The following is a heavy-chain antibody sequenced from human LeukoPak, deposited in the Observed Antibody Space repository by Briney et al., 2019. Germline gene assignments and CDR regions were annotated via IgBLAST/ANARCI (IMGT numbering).Heavy chain of an antibody. D-gene: IGHD5-18*01. CDR2: IYTSGST. CDR3: ARGIQLWTPYYYYYMDV. V-gene: IGHV4-4*07. J-gene: IGHJ6*03. CDR1: GGSISSYY. Sequence: SETLPLTCTVSGGSISSYYWSWIRQPAGKGLEWIGRIYTSGSTNYNPSLKSRVTMSVDTSKNQFSLKLSSVTAADTAVYYCARGIQLWTPYYYYYMDVWGKGTTVTVSS.